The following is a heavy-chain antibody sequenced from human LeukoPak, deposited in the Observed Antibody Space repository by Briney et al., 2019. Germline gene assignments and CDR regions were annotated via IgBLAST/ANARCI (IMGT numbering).Heavy chain of an antibody. Sequence: PGRSLRLSCAASGFTFDDYAMHWVRQAPGKGLEWVSGISWNSGSIGYADSVKGRFTISRDNAKNSLYLQMNSLRAEDTALYYCAKDRYEQWLVFDHWGQGTLVTVSS. J-gene: IGHJ4*02. D-gene: IGHD6-19*01. CDR1: GFTFDDYA. CDR2: ISWNSGSI. V-gene: IGHV3-9*01. CDR3: AKDRYEQWLVFDH.